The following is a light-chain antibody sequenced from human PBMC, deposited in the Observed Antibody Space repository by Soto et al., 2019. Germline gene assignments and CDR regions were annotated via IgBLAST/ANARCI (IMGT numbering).Light chain of an antibody. CDR3: QQRSSWPLT. CDR2: DTS. J-gene: IGKJ4*01. Sequence: DIVVTQSPATLSASPGERVTLSCRASQFVSSRLAWYQQRPGQVPRLLIYDTSTRAPGISARFSGSGSGTEFTLTITDVAPEDSAIYYCQQRSSWPLTFGGGTKVDIK. CDR1: QFVSSR. V-gene: IGKV3-11*01.